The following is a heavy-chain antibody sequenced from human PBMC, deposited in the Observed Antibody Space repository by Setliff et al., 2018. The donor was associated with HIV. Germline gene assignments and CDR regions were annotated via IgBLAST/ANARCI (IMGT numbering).Heavy chain of an antibody. Sequence: SETLSLTCTVSGDSFSSNTNHWGWIRQPPGKGLEWIGNIFHSGTTYYNPSLKSRVTIAIDTSKNQFSLKLSSVTAADTAVYYCARDFTWYAFDIWGQGTMVTVSS. D-gene: IGHD3-10*01. CDR3: ARDFTWYAFDI. J-gene: IGHJ3*02. CDR1: GDSFSSNTNH. CDR2: IFHSGTT. V-gene: IGHV4-39*07.